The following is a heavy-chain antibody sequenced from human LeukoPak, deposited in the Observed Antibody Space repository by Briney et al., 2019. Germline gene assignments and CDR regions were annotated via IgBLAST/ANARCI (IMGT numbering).Heavy chain of an antibody. V-gene: IGHV3-7*01. CDR2: TKQDGSQT. CDR1: GFTFSSYA. J-gene: IGHJ4*02. CDR3: ARVHGGTWEGHFDS. Sequence: GGSLRLSCAASGFTFSSYAMSWVRRAPGKGLEWVANTKQDGSQTAYVDTVKGRFTISRDNDQNSLYLQMNSLRVEDTAVYYCARVHGGTWEGHFDSWGQGTMVIVSS. D-gene: IGHD4-23*01.